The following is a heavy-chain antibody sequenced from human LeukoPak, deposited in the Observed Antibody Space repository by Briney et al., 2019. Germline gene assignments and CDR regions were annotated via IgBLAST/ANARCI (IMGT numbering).Heavy chain of an antibody. CDR3: ARGRNWGVVLMVYAMPYFDY. V-gene: IGHV4-39*07. J-gene: IGHJ4*02. Sequence: SQTLSLTCTVSGGSISSGSYYWSWIRQPPGKGLEWIGEINHSGSTNYNPSLKSRVTISVDTSKNQFSLKLSSVTAADTAVYYCARGRNWGVVLMVYAMPYFDYWGQGTLVTVSS. D-gene: IGHD2-8*01. CDR1: GGSISSGSYY. CDR2: INHSGST.